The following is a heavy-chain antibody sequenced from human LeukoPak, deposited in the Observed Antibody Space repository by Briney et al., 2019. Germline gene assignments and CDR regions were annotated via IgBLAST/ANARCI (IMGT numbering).Heavy chain of an antibody. CDR3: ARHFFDWFRMKWFDP. J-gene: IGHJ5*02. D-gene: IGHD3-9*01. Sequence: SETLSLTCTVSGGSISRSSYYWGWIRQPLGKGLEWIGNSGSTYYNPSLKSRVTISADTSENQFSLKLSSVTAADTAVYYCARHFFDWFRMKWFDPWGQGTLVTVSS. CDR1: GGSISRSSYY. CDR2: SGST. V-gene: IGHV4-39*01.